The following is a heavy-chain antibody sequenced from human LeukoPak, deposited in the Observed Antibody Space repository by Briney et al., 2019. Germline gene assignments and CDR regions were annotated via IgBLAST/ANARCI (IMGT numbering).Heavy chain of an antibody. V-gene: IGHV4-59*08. J-gene: IGHJ4*02. Sequence: SETLSLTCTVSGGSISSSYWTCIRQVPGKGLEWIGYIHYSGNSNSNPSLKSRVTMSLDTSKNQLSLKLSSVTAADTAVYYCARLDSTFWELMDKWGQGTLVTVSS. CDR1: GGSISSSY. CDR2: IHYSGNS. CDR3: ARLDSTFWELMDK. D-gene: IGHD3-10*01.